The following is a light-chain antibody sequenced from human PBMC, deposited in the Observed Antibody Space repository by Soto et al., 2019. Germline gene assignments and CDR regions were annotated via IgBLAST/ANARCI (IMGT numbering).Light chain of an antibody. CDR2: SAS. CDR3: QKYNSAPHT. J-gene: IGKJ2*01. V-gene: IGKV1-27*01. CDR1: QGISNY. Sequence: DIRMTQSPSSLSASVGDRVTITCRASQGISNYLAWYQQKPGKVPKLLIYSASTLQSGVPSRFSGSGSGTDFTLTISSLQSEDVATYYCQKYNSAPHTFGQGTKLDIK.